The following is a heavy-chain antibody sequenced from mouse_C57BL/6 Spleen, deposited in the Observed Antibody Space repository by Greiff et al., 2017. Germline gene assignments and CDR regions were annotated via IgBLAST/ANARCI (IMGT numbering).Heavy chain of an antibody. CDR1: GYTFTSYW. D-gene: IGHD1-1*01. Sequence: QVQLQQPGAELVKPGASVKMSCKASGYTFTSYWITWVKQRPGQGLEWIGDIYPGSGSTNYNEKFKSKATLTVDTSSSTAYMQLSSLTSEDSAVYYCARVYYGSSYRDYWGQGTTLTVSS. J-gene: IGHJ2*01. V-gene: IGHV1-55*01. CDR3: ARVYYGSSYRDY. CDR2: IYPGSGST.